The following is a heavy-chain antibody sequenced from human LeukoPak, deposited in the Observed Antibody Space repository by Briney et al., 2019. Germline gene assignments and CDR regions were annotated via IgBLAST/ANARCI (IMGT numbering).Heavy chain of an antibody. CDR2: IYTSGST. CDR3: AIGGIVGAMGDY. D-gene: IGHD1-26*01. CDR1: GGSFSSYY. Sequence: SETLSLTCTVSGGSFSSYYWSWIRQPAGKGLEWIGRIYTSGSTNYNPSLKSRVTMSVDTSKNQFSLKLSSVTAADTAVYYCAIGGIVGAMGDYWGQGTLVTVSS. J-gene: IGHJ4*02. V-gene: IGHV4-4*07.